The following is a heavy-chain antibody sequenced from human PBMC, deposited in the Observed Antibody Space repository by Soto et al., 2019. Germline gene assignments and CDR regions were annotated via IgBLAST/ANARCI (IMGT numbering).Heavy chain of an antibody. CDR1: GGSISSSSYY. CDR3: ARLVENDYVVY. Sequence: QLQLQESGPGLVKPSETLSLTCTVSGGSISSSSYYWGWIRQPPGKGMEWIGSIYYSGSTYYNPSLKSRVTISVDTSKNQFSLKLSSVTAADTAVYYCARLVENDYVVYWGQGTLVTVSS. CDR2: IYYSGST. V-gene: IGHV4-39*01. D-gene: IGHD2-15*01. J-gene: IGHJ4*02.